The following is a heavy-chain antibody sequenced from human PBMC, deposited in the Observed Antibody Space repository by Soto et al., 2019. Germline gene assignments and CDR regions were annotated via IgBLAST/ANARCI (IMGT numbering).Heavy chain of an antibody. CDR2: INAGNGNT. CDR1: GYTFTSYA. D-gene: IGHD5-12*01. Sequence: QVQLVQSGAEVKKPGASVKVSCKASGYTFTSYAMHWVRQAPGQRLEWMGWINAGNGNTKYSQKFQGRVTITRDTSASTAYMELSSLRSEDTAVYYCAGCVDIVATCYYMDDWGKGTTVTVSS. V-gene: IGHV1-3*01. J-gene: IGHJ6*03. CDR3: AGCVDIVATCYYMDD.